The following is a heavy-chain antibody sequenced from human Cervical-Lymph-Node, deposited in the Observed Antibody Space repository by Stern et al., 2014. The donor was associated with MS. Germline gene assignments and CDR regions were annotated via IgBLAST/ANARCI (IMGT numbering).Heavy chain of an antibody. D-gene: IGHD4-17*01. Sequence: EQLVQSGAEVKKPGASVKLSCKASGYTFTDYYIHWGRQAPGQGLERMGMVNPSGSTTSYAQRFQDRITMTWDTSTSTVFMELGSVRSDDTAIYYCTRFYGDELLGFDYWGQGSQVTVSS. CDR3: TRFYGDELLGFDY. CDR2: VNPSGSTT. V-gene: IGHV1-46*01. J-gene: IGHJ4*02. CDR1: GYTFTDYY.